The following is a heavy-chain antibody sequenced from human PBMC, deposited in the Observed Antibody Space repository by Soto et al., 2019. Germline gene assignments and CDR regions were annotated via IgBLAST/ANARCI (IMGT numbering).Heavy chain of an antibody. CDR3: TSCRGYCTGLVAYDI. J-gene: IGHJ3*02. CDR2: IRTKTYGEAV. CDR1: EFTFANAF. V-gene: IGHV3-15*07. D-gene: IGHD2-8*02. Sequence: DVQLVESGGGLIKPGGSLRLSCTASEFTFANAFMNWVRQAPGKGLEWIGRIRTKTYGEAVDYAAPVKGRFTISRDDSKDPMYLQMNSLKIEDTAVYYCTSCRGYCTGLVAYDIWGQGTMVTVSS.